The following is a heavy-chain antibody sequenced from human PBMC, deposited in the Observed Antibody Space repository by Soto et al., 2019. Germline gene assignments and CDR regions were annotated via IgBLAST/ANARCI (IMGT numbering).Heavy chain of an antibody. D-gene: IGHD5-18*01. Sequence: PGGSLRLSCAASGFTFSSYGMHWVRQAPGKGLEWVAVISYDGSNKYYADSVKGRFTISRDNSKNTLYLQMNSLRAEDTDVYYCAKDRRIQLWAYYFDYWGQGTLVTVSS. J-gene: IGHJ4*02. CDR2: ISYDGSNK. CDR3: AKDRRIQLWAYYFDY. V-gene: IGHV3-30*18. CDR1: GFTFSSYG.